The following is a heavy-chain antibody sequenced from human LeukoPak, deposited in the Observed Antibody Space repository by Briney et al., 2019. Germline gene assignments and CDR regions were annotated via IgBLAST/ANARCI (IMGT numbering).Heavy chain of an antibody. CDR1: GFTFDDYG. Sequence: PGGSLRPSCAASGFTFDDYGMSWVRQAPGKGLEWVSGINWNGGSTGYTDSVKGRFTISRDTAKNSLYLQMNSLRAEDTALYYCARLSGPGSGWTTLDYWGQGTLVTVSS. J-gene: IGHJ4*02. CDR3: ARLSGPGSGWTTLDY. D-gene: IGHD6-19*01. V-gene: IGHV3-20*04. CDR2: INWNGGST.